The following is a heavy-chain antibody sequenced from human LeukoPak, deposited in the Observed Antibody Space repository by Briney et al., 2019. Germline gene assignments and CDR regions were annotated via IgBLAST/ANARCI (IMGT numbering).Heavy chain of an antibody. CDR1: GFTFSSDW. V-gene: IGHV3-7*05. Sequence: PGGSLRLSCAASGFTFSSDWMSWVRQAPGKGLEWVPNLNHDGSLRQYVDSVKGRFTISRDNAKNSLYLQMNSLRAEDTAVYFCSSGPNFDHWGQGTLVTVSS. D-gene: IGHD3/OR15-3a*01. CDR3: SSGPNFDH. J-gene: IGHJ4*02. CDR2: LNHDGSLR.